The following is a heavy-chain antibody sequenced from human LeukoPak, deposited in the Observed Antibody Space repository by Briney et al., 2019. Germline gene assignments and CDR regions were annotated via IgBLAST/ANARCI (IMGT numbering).Heavy chain of an antibody. V-gene: IGHV3-30*04. Sequence: PGGSLRLSCAVSGFTFSRYATHGVRQARGKGGEWVADISHEGKIKYYAVSVQCRFTISSDNSNNPLYLQMHSLRAEDTAVYYCARDRVQSFDFVVVPAAIPWFDRWGQGTLVTVSS. CDR1: GFTFSRYA. CDR2: ISHEGKIK. CDR3: ARDRVQSFDFVVVPAAIPWFDR. J-gene: IGHJ5*02. D-gene: IGHD2-2*02.